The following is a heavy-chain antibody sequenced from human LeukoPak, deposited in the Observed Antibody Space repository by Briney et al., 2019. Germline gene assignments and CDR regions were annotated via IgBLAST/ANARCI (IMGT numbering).Heavy chain of an antibody. D-gene: IGHD6-19*01. CDR3: ARGPPPWLHGGFDP. Sequence: SVKVSCKASGGTFSSYAISWVRQAPGQGLEWMGGIIPIFGTANYAQKFQGRVTMTRDTSTSTVYMELSSLRSEDTAVYYCARGPPPWLHGGFDPWGQGTLVTVSS. CDR2: IIPIFGTA. J-gene: IGHJ5*02. V-gene: IGHV1-69*05. CDR1: GGTFSSYA.